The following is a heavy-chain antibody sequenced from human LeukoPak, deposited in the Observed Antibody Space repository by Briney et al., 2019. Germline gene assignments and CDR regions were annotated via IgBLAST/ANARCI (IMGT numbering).Heavy chain of an antibody. Sequence: GGSLRLSCAASGFTFDDYGMSWVRPAPGKGLEWVSGINWNGGSTGYADSVKGRFTISRGNAKNSLYLQMNSLRAEDKALYYWAKGPAYCGGDCGYWGQGTLVTVSS. CDR2: INWNGGST. J-gene: IGHJ4*02. CDR3: AKGPAYCGGDCGY. D-gene: IGHD2-21*02. V-gene: IGHV3-20*04. CDR1: GFTFDDYG.